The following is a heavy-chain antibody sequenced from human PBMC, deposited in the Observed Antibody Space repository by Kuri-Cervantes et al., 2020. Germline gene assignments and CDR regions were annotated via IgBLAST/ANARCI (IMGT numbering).Heavy chain of an antibody. J-gene: IGHJ4*02. CDR1: GGSFSGYY. D-gene: IGHD3-22*01. CDR3: ARGYPYDISGN. CDR2: IDRSGVSI. V-gene: IGHV3-11*04. Sequence: LSLTCAVYGGSFSGYYWSWIRQAPGKGLEWVSHIDRSGVSIYYADSVQGRFTISRDNVKNSLYLQMNSLRVEDTAVYYCARGYPYDISGNWGQGTLVTVSS.